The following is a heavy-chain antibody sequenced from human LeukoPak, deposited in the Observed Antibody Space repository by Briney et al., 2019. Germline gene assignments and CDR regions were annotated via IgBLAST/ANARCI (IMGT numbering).Heavy chain of an antibody. V-gene: IGHV3-23*01. D-gene: IGHD6-13*01. CDR1: GFTFSSYA. CDR3: AKSLRAAADAFDY. CDR2: LSDSGFST. J-gene: IGHJ4*02. Sequence: GGSLRLSCAASGFTFSSYAMSWVRQAPGKGLEWVSGLSDSGFSTYYADSVKGRFTISRDNSKNTLYLQMNSLRAGDTAVFYCAKSLRAAADAFDYWGQGTLVTVSS.